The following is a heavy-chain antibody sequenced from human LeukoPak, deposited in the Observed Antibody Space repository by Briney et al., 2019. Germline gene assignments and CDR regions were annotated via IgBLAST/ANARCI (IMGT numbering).Heavy chain of an antibody. V-gene: IGHV3-23*01. J-gene: IGHJ4*02. CDR1: AFTFNNFA. CDR2: INHSGGHK. CDR3: AKDDSMTLDHFDY. D-gene: IGHD4-11*01. Sequence: GGSLRLSCAAPAFTFNNFAMSWVRQAPGKGLEWVSGINHSGGHKYYADSVKGRFTISRDNSKCTLYLQMNSLRAEDTAVYYCAKDDSMTLDHFDYWGQGTLVSVSS.